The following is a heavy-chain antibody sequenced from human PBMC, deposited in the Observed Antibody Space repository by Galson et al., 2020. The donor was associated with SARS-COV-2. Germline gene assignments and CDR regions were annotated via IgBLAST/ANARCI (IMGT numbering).Heavy chain of an antibody. V-gene: IGHV3-33*06. D-gene: IGHD5-18*01. CDR1: GFTFSSYG. CDR2: IWYDGSNK. Sequence: GGSLRLSCAASGFTFSSYGMHWVRQAPGKGLEWVAVIWYDGSNKYYADSVKGRFTISRDNSKNTLYLQMNSLRAEDTAVYYCAKENTSPWIQLDYWGQGTLVTVSS. CDR3: AKENTSPWIQLDY. J-gene: IGHJ4*02.